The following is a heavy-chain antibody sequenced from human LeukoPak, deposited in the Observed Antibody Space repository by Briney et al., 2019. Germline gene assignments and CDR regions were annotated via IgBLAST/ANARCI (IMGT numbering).Heavy chain of an antibody. Sequence: PGASLRLSCRAYGVTLSSYGMHWVRQAPGKRQEWVAFKMHDESRKQYADSVKGRLTISRDTAKNTLYLHKNSLGVEDEAVYYCAKESAAVHVSGASFDYWGPGTLVTVSS. D-gene: IGHD3-10*01. CDR2: KMHDESRK. CDR1: GVTLSSYG. V-gene: IGHV3-30*02. CDR3: AKESAAVHVSGASFDY. J-gene: IGHJ4*02.